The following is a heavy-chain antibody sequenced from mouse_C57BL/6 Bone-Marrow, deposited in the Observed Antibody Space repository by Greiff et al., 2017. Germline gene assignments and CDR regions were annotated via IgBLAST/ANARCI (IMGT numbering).Heavy chain of an antibody. CDR3: ARDQPGSSVWYFDV. J-gene: IGHJ1*03. D-gene: IGHD1-1*01. CDR2: ISYDGSN. Sequence: EVQLQQSGPGLVKPSQSLSLTCSVTGYSITSGYYWNWIRQFPGNKLEWMGYISYDGSNNYNPSLKNRIAITQDPSTNQFFLKLNSVTTEDTATYYCARDQPGSSVWYFDVWGTGTTVTGSS. CDR1: GYSITSGYY. V-gene: IGHV3-6*01.